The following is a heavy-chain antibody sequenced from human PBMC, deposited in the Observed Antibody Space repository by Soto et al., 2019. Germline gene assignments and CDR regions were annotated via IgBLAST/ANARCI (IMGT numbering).Heavy chain of an antibody. Sequence: QVQLVQSGAEVKKPGASVKVSCKASGYMFTSYDINWVRQPTGQAFEWLGWMNPNSGNTGYAQKFQDRVTMTRDTSIANAYMELNSLTSEDTAVYYCAGSPRNWGFAYWGQGTLVTVSS. D-gene: IGHD7-27*01. CDR1: GYMFTSYD. V-gene: IGHV1-8*01. CDR2: MNPNSGNT. CDR3: AGSPRNWGFAY. J-gene: IGHJ4*02.